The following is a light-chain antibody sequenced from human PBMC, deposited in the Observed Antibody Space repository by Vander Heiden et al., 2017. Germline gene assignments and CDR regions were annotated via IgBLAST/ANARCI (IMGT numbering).Light chain of an antibody. Sequence: DIVMTQSPDSLAVSLGERATINCKSSQSVLYSSNNKNYLAWYQQKPGQPTKLLIYWASTRESGVPDRFSGSGSGTDFTLTISSLQAEDVAVYYCQQDDSTPITFGQGTLLEIK. CDR3: QQDDSTPIT. J-gene: IGKJ5*01. CDR2: WAS. CDR1: QSVLYSSNNKNY. V-gene: IGKV4-1*01.